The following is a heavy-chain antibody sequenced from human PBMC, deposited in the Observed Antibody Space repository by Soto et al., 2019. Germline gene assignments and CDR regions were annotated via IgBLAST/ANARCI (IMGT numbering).Heavy chain of an antibody. J-gene: IGHJ6*02. CDR3: ARDLRTLHGMDV. CDR2: IYSGDTT. Sequence: EVQLVESGGGLIQPGGSLRLSCAASGFTVSSNYMSWVRQAPGKGLEWVSVIYSGDTTYYADSVKGRFTISRDHSKNTLYLQMNSPRAEDTAVYYCARDLRTLHGMDVWGPGTTVTVSS. V-gene: IGHV3-53*01. CDR1: GFTVSSNY.